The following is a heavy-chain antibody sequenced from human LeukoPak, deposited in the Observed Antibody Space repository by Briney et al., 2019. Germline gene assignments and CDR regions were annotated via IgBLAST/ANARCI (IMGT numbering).Heavy chain of an antibody. J-gene: IGHJ2*01. Sequence: SETLSLTCTVSGDSISRYYWSCIRHPPGKGREWMGYLYYIGSTNYNTYLKSRVTISVDTSKKQFSLKLSSVAAADTAVYYCARAIVVVPAARTTVTTDPRYFDLWGRGTLVTVSS. CDR3: ARAIVVVPAARTTVTTDPRYFDL. CDR1: GDSISRYY. D-gene: IGHD2-2*01. V-gene: IGHV4-59*01. CDR2: LYYIGST.